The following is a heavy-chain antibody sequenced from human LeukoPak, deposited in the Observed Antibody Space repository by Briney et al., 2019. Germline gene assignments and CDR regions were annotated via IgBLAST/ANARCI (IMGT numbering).Heavy chain of an antibody. CDR2: INHSGST. CDR3: ARHRTSYYYDSSGYYSTVGAFDI. CDR1: GGSISSGGYY. Sequence: PSETLSLTCTVSGGSISSGGYYWSWIRQPPGKGLEWIGEINHSGSTNYNPSLKSRVTISVDTSKNQFSLKLSSVTAADTAVYYCARHRTSYYYDSSGYYSTVGAFDIWGQGTMVTVSS. V-gene: IGHV4-39*01. D-gene: IGHD3-22*01. J-gene: IGHJ3*02.